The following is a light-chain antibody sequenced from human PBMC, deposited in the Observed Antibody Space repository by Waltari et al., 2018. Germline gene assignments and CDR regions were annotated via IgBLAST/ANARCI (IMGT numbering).Light chain of an antibody. CDR2: YDD. J-gene: IGLJ2*01. Sequence: QSVLTQPPSVSEAPRQRVTISCSGSSSNIGNNAVNWYQQLPGKAPKLLIYYDDLLPSRGSDRFSGSKSGTSASLAISGLQSEDEADYYCAAWDDSLNGLVFGGGTKLTVL. CDR1: SSNIGNNA. V-gene: IGLV1-36*01. CDR3: AAWDDSLNGLV.